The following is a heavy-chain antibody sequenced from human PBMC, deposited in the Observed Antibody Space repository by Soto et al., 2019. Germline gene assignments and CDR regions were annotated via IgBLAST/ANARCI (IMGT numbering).Heavy chain of an antibody. D-gene: IGHD5-12*01. V-gene: IGHV1-3*01. J-gene: IGHJ5*02. CDR2: INAGNGNT. CDR1: GITFTTYA. Sequence: ASVKVSCKASGITFTTYAIHWVRQAPGQGLEWMGWINAGNGNTRYSQKFQGRVTLTRDTSASTAYMDLSSLTSEDAAIYYCARAISGYVTWGQGTLLTVSS. CDR3: ARAISGYVT.